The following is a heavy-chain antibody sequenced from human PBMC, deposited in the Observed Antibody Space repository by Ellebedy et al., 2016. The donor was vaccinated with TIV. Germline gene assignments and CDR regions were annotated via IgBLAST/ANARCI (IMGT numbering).Heavy chain of an antibody. CDR1: GFTFSSYW. CDR3: AAVRGRYTYGLDY. J-gene: IGHJ4*02. D-gene: IGHD5-18*01. Sequence: GGSLRLSXAASGFTFSSYWMHWVRQVPGKGLVWVSRIAEDGRTTDYADSVKGRFTISRDNAKDSLYLQMNNLGAEDTAVYYCAAVRGRYTYGLDYWGQGTLVTVSS. CDR2: IAEDGRTT. V-gene: IGHV3-74*01.